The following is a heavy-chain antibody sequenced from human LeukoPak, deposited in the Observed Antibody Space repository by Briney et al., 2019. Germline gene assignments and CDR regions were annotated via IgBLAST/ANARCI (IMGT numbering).Heavy chain of an antibody. CDR1: GFTFGDYG. J-gene: IGHJ4*02. D-gene: IGHD3-10*01. V-gene: IGHV3-20*04. CDR3: ARVSTRVSDY. CDR2: IDCNSAST. Sequence: GGSLRLSCAASGFTFGDYGMNWVRQAAGQGLEWISAIDCNSASTGYADSVKGRFTISRDNAKKSLHLQMNSLRAEDTAVYYCARVSTRVSDYLGQGALVTVSS.